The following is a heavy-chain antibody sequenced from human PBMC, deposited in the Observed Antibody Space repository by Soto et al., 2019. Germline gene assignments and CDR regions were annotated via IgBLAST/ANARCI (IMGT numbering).Heavy chain of an antibody. CDR1: GYSFTNYC. Sequence: PGESLKISCKGSGYSFTNYCIGWLRQMPGKGLEWMGIIYPGDSDTRYSPSFQGQVTISADKYISPAYLQWSSLKASDTAMYYCARLRLGSVDNGFDIWGQGTMVTVSS. D-gene: IGHD2-15*01. V-gene: IGHV5-51*01. J-gene: IGHJ3*02. CDR2: IYPGDSDT. CDR3: ARLRLGSVDNGFDI.